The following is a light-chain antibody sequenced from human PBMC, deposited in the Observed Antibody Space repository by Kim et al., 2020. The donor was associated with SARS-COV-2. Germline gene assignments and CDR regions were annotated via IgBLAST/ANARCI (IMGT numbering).Light chain of an antibody. CDR3: AAWDDSLSGGV. V-gene: IGLV1-47*01. Sequence: GPRVTISCSGSSSNIGSNYVYWYQQLPGTAPKLLIYRNNQRPSGVPDRFSGSKSGTSASLAISGLRSEDEADYYCAAWDDSLSGGVFGTGTKVTVL. CDR1: SSNIGSNY. J-gene: IGLJ1*01. CDR2: RNN.